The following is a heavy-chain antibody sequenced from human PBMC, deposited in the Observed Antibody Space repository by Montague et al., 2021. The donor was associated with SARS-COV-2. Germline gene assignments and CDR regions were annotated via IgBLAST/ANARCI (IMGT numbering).Heavy chain of an antibody. CDR2: ISHSGST. CDR1: GGSFSGYY. J-gene: IGHJ6*02. D-gene: IGHD4-11*01. Sequence: SETLSLTCAVYGGSFSGYYWSWIRQPPGKGLEWIGEISHSGSTNYNPSFNSRVTISIDTSMNQFSLKVTSVTAADTAVYSCAVQKLNGRSTFYYYHDMDVWGQGTTVSVSS. CDR3: AVQKLNGRSTFYYYHDMDV. V-gene: IGHV4-34*01.